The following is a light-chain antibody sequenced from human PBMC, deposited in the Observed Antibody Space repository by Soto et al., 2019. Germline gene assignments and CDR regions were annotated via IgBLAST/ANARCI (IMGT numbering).Light chain of an antibody. CDR3: QHYNTWPWT. Sequence: IVMTQSPATLSVSPLEIATLSCRASQSVSSNLAWYQQKPGQAPRLLIYGASTRATGSPARFSGSGSGTEFTLTISSLQSEDFAVYYCQHYNTWPWTFGQGTKVDIK. CDR2: GAS. V-gene: IGKV3-15*01. J-gene: IGKJ1*01. CDR1: QSVSSN.